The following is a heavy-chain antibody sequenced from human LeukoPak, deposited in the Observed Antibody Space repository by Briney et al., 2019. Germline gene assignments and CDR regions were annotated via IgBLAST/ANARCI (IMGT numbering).Heavy chain of an antibody. CDR1: GGSISSYY. V-gene: IGHV4-59*01. D-gene: IGHD3-3*01. CDR2: IYYSGST. Sequence: PSETLSLTCTVSGGSISSYYWSWIRQPPGKGLEWIGYIYYSGSTNYNPSLKSRVTISVDTSKNQFSLKLSSVTAADTAVYYCARGVSGYYDFWSGYPYYFDYWGQGTLVTVSS. J-gene: IGHJ4*02. CDR3: ARGVSGYYDFWSGYPYYFDY.